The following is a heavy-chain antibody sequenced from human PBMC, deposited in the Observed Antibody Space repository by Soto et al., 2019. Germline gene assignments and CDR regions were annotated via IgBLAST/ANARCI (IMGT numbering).Heavy chain of an antibody. J-gene: IGHJ6*02. CDR1: GYSFTSYW. CDR2: IYPGDSDT. Sequence: PGASLKISCKGSGYSFTSYWIGWVRQMPGKGLEWMGIIYPGDSDTRYSPSFQGQVTISADKSISTAYLQWSSLKAWDTAMYYCARQEVLDYYGMDVWGQGTTVTVAS. V-gene: IGHV5-51*01. CDR3: ARQEVLDYYGMDV. D-gene: IGHD2-8*02.